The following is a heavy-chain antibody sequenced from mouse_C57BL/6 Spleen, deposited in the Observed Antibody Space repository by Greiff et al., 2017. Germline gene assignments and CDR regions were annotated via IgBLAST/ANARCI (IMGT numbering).Heavy chain of an antibody. Sequence: EVKLVESGAELVRPGASVKLSCTASGFNIKDDYMHWVKQRPEQGLEWIGWIDPENGDTEYASKFQGKATITADTSSNTAYLQLSSLTSEDTAVYYCTAYYRFAYWGQGTLVTVSA. V-gene: IGHV14-4*01. CDR3: TAYYRFAY. J-gene: IGHJ3*01. CDR2: IDPENGDT. D-gene: IGHD2-10*01. CDR1: GFNIKDDY.